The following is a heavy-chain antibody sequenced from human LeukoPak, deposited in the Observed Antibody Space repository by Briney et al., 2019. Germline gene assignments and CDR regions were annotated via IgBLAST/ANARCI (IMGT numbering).Heavy chain of an antibody. CDR3: AKGFRTTVVTPFDY. D-gene: IGHD4-23*01. CDR2: ISYDGSNK. Sequence: GRSLRLSCAASGFTFSSYGMHWVRQAPGKGLEWVAVISYDGSNKYYADSVKGRFTISRDNSKNTLYLQMNSLRAEDTAVYYCAKGFRTTVVTPFDYWGLGTLVTVSS. V-gene: IGHV3-30*18. J-gene: IGHJ4*02. CDR1: GFTFSSYG.